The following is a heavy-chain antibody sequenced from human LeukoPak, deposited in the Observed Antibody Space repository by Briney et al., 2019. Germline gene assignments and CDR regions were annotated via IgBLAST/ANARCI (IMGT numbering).Heavy chain of an antibody. CDR1: GFVFSSYS. CDR2: ISSSSYI. Sequence: GGSLRLSCAASGFVFSSYSMNWVRQAPGKGLEWVSSISSSSYIYYADSVKGRFTISRDNAKNSLYLQMNSLRAEDTAVYYCARDRKYSDAFDIWGQGTMVTVSS. J-gene: IGHJ3*02. D-gene: IGHD2-21*01. CDR3: ARDRKYSDAFDI. V-gene: IGHV3-21*01.